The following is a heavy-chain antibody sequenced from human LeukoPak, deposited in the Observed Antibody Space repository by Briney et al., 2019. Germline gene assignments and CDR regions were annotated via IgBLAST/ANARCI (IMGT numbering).Heavy chain of an antibody. V-gene: IGHV3-9*01. CDR2: MSGNGGSM. CDR3: AKDRSGWCFNWFDP. CDR1: GFTCGYYA. D-gene: IGHD6-19*01. Sequence: SMRLSCAASGFTCGYYAMQGVRQAPGRGLEWVAGMSGNGGSMGYADSVKGRFTISRDNAKNSLYLQMNSLTAEDTALYYCAKDRSGWCFNWFDPWGQGTLVTASS. J-gene: IGHJ5*02.